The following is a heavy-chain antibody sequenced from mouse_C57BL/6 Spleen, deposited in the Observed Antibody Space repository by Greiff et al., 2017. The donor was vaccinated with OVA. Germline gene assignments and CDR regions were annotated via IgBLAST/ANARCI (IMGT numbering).Heavy chain of an antibody. CDR3: ANPIITSGYFDV. J-gene: IGHJ1*03. Sequence: QVQLQQPGAELVKPGASVKVSCKASGYTFTSYWMHWVKQRPGQGLEWIGRIHPSDSDTNYNQKFKGKATLTVDKSSSTAYMQLSSLPSEDSAVYYCANPIITSGYFDVWGTGTTVTVSS. D-gene: IGHD1-1*01. V-gene: IGHV1-74*01. CDR2: IHPSDSDT. CDR1: GYTFTSYW.